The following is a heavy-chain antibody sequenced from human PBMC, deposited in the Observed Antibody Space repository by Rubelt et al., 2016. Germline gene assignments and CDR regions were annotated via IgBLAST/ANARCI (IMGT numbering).Heavy chain of an antibody. Sequence: QVQLQQWGAGLLKPSETLSLTCAVYGGSFSGYYWSWIRQPPGKGLQWIGSIFYSGSTYYYPSFKSRVTISVDTSKNQFSLRLSSVTAADTAVYYCARRRSRGPFDPWGQGTLVTVSS. CDR1: GGSFSGYY. J-gene: IGHJ5*02. CDR2: IFYSGST. CDR3: ARRRSRGPFDP. D-gene: IGHD1-26*01. V-gene: IGHV4-34*12.